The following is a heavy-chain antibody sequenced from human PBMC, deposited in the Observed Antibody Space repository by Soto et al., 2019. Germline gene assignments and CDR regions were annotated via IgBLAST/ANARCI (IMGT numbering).Heavy chain of an antibody. D-gene: IGHD3-22*01. CDR3: AKDYFYYDSSGRLDY. CDR2: ISYDGSNK. CDR1: GFTFSSYG. V-gene: IGHV3-30*18. J-gene: IGHJ4*02. Sequence: QVQLVESGGGVVQPGRSLRLSCAASGFTFSSYGMHWVRQAPGKGLEWVAIISYDGSNKYYADSVKGRFTISRDTSKNTLFLQMNSLRAEDTAVYYCAKDYFYYDSSGRLDYWGQGTLVTVSS.